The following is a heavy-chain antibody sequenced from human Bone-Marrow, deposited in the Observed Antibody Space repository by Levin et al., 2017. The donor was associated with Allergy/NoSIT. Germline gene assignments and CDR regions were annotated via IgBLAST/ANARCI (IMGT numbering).Heavy chain of an antibody. CDR2: ISTDNGNT. Sequence: ASVKVSCKASGYTFTRYGISWVRQAPGQGLEWMGWISTDNGNTNYAQKFQGRVTMTTDTPTTTAHMELRSLRSDDTAVYYCAVGDYYYYYYGMDVWGQGTTVTVSS. CDR1: GYTFTRYG. CDR3: AVGDYYYYYYGMDV. J-gene: IGHJ6*02. V-gene: IGHV1-18*01. D-gene: IGHD4-17*01.